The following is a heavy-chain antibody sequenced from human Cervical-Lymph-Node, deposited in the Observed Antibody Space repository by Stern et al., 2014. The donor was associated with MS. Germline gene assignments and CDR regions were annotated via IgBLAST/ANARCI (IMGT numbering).Heavy chain of an antibody. Sequence: QVTLRESGPTLVIPTQTLTLTCTFSGFSLTTNGVAVGWIRQPPGKALEWLALIYWDDDTRYSPSLKSRLTITKDTSKNQVLLTMTNVEPVDTATYYCAHRDDWQLDFAYWGQEILVTVSS. D-gene: IGHD6-6*01. CDR1: GFSLTTNGVA. CDR2: IYWDDDT. V-gene: IGHV2-5*02. J-gene: IGHJ4*02. CDR3: AHRDDWQLDFAY.